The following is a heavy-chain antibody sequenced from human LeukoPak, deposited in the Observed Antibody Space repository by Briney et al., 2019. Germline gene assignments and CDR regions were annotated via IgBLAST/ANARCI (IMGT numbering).Heavy chain of an antibody. Sequence: GGSLRLSCAASGSTFSTYLMTWVRRGPGKGLEWVANIKHDGSEKYYVASVKGRFTISRDNAKNSLYLQMNSLRAEDTAVYYCARGRYCSGGACYIDHWGQGTLVTVSS. D-gene: IGHD2-15*01. CDR2: IKHDGSEK. J-gene: IGHJ4*02. CDR3: ARGRYCSGGACYIDH. V-gene: IGHV3-7*04. CDR1: GSTFSTYL.